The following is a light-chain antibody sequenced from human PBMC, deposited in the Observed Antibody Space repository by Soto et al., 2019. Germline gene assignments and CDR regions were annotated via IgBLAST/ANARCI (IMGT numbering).Light chain of an antibody. CDR1: QSTSSS. CDR3: QQYNSNSAT. V-gene: IGKV1-39*01. Sequence: IQMSKSPSSLAASVGDRVTIPCRASQSTSSSLHWYQQIPAKAPKLLIYAASSLQSGVPSRFSGRGSGTECTLTISGLQPDDFATEYCQQYNSNSATFGRGTKVDI. J-gene: IGKJ1*01. CDR2: AAS.